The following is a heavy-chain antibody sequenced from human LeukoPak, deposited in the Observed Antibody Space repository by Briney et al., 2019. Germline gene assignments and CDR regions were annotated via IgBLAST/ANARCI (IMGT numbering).Heavy chain of an antibody. CDR3: AKDLSMNWNDAFFRAFDI. CDR1: GFTFSSYA. V-gene: IGHV3-23*01. Sequence: GGSLRLSCAASGFTFSSYAMSWVRQAPGKGLEWVSAISGSGGSTYYADSVKGRFTISRDNSKNTLYLQMNSLRAEDTAVYYCAKDLSMNWNDAFFRAFDIWGQGTMVTVSS. J-gene: IGHJ3*02. CDR2: ISGSGGST. D-gene: IGHD1-1*01.